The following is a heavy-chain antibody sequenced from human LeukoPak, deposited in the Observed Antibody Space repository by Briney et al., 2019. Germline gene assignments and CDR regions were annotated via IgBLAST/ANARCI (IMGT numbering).Heavy chain of an antibody. J-gene: IGHJ5*02. CDR1: GYTFTSYG. V-gene: IGHV1-69*13. CDR3: ARDGGYCSSTSCRFDP. CDR2: IIPIFGTA. D-gene: IGHD2-2*01. Sequence: SVKVSCKASGYTFTSYGISWVRQAPGQGLEWMGGIIPIFGTANYAQKFQGRVTITADESTSTAYMELSSLRSEDTAVYYCARDGGYCSSTSCRFDPWGQGTLVTVSS.